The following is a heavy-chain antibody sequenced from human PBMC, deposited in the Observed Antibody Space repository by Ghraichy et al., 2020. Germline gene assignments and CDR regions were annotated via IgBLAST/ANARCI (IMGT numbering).Heavy chain of an antibody. V-gene: IGHV3-64D*06. CDR2: IGSAGLST. J-gene: IGHJ4*02. CDR3: VRVVPRKQAWLGYADF. CDR1: GFTFRTYA. D-gene: IGHD5-18*01. Sequence: GESLNISCSASGFTFRTYAMYWVRQASGKGLEFVSAIGSAGLSTYYAESVKGRFAISTDTSKNTLYLQMSSLRVEDTAVYYCVRVVPRKQAWLGYADFWGQGTLVTASS.